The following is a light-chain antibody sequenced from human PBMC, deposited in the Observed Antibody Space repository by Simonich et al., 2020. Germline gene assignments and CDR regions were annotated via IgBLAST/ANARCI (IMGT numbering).Light chain of an antibody. CDR1: QSVLYSSNNKNY. CDR3: QQYYSTPWT. CDR2: LAS. Sequence: DIVMTQSPDSLAVSLGERATINCKSSQSVLYSSNNKNYLAWYQQKPGKPPKLLIYLASTRESGVPDLFSGSGSGTDFTLTISSLQAEDVAVYYCQQYYSTPWTFGQGTKVEIK. V-gene: IGKV4-1*01. J-gene: IGKJ1*01.